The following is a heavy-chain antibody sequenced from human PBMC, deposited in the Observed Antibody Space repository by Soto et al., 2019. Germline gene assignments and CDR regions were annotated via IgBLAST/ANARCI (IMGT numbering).Heavy chain of an antibody. CDR2: IYPGDSDT. CDR1: GYSFTSYW. J-gene: IGHJ6*02. V-gene: IGHV5-51*01. D-gene: IGHD2-15*01. CDR3: ARGLVVAARYYYYYGMDV. Sequence: ESLKISCKGSGYSFTSYWIGWVRQMPGKGLEWMGIIYPGDSDTRYSPSFQGQVTISADKSISTAYLQWSSLKASDTAMYYCARGLVVAARYYYYYGMDVWGQGTTLTVS.